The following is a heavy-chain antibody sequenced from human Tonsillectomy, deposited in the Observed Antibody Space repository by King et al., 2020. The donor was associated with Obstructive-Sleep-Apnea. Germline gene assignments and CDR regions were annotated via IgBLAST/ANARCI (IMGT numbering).Heavy chain of an antibody. CDR1: GGSFSDYY. V-gene: IGHV4-34*01. CDR2: INHSGST. J-gene: IGHJ5*02. D-gene: IGHD6-13*01. Sequence: VQLQQWGAGLLKPSETLSLTCAVFGGSFSDYYWSWIRQPPGKGLEGSGEINHSGSTNYNPSLKSRVAVSADTSQNQFSLKLSSVTAADTAVYYCARGSGAAAVNWFDPWGQGTLVTVSS. CDR3: ARGSGAAAVNWFDP.